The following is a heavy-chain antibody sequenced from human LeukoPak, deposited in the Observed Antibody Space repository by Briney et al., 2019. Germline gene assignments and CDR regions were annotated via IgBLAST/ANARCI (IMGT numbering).Heavy chain of an antibody. CDR3: AKVGDWGDIVVVPAAITFDY. J-gene: IGHJ4*02. CDR1: GFTFSSYA. Sequence: GGSLRLSCAASGFTFSSYAMSWVRQAPGKGLEWVSAISGSGGSTYYADSVKGRFTISRDNSKNTLYPQMNSLRAEDTAVYYCAKVGDWGDIVVVPAAITFDYWGQGTLVTVSS. CDR2: ISGSGGST. V-gene: IGHV3-23*01. D-gene: IGHD2-2*02.